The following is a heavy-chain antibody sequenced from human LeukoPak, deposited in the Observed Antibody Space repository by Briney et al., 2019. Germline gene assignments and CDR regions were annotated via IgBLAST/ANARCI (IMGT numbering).Heavy chain of an antibody. CDR2: IHGDGRTT. J-gene: IGHJ4*02. CDR3: ARDNGENYHTAFDY. CDR1: GFTFSSYW. V-gene: IGHV3-74*01. Sequence: PGGSPRLSCAASGFTFSSYWIHWVRQVPGKGLVWVSRIHGDGRTTTYADSVKGRFTISRDNAKNTLYLQMKSLRAEDTAVYYCARDNGENYHTAFDYWGQGTLVTVSS. D-gene: IGHD2-8*01.